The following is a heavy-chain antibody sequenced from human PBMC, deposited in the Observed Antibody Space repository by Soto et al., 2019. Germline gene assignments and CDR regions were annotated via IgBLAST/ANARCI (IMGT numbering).Heavy chain of an antibody. CDR1: GYTFTKYA. CDR2: INCGSGNT. J-gene: IGHJ5*02. Sequence: QVQLVQSGAEVKKPGASVKVSCKASGYTFTKYALHWVRQAPGQRLEWMGRINCGSGNTEYSQKFQGRVTMTRDTSASTYYMELGGVSSEDTAVYYCARGEGYCSGGVCDRWFDPWGQGTLVTVSS. D-gene: IGHD2-8*02. V-gene: IGHV1-3*01. CDR3: ARGEGYCSGGVCDRWFDP.